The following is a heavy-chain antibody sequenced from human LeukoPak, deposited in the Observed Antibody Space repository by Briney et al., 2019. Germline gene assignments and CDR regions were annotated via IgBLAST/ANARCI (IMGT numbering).Heavy chain of an antibody. CDR1: GGSISSHY. D-gene: IGHD2-2*01. V-gene: IGHV4-59*11. J-gene: IGHJ5*02. CDR2: IYYSGST. Sequence: SETLSLTCTVSGGSISSHYWSWIRQPPGKGLEWIGYIYYSGSTNYNPSLKSRVTISVDTPKNQFSLKLSSVTAADTAVYYCARARAVVPAARFDPWGQGTLVTVSS. CDR3: ARARAVVPAARFDP.